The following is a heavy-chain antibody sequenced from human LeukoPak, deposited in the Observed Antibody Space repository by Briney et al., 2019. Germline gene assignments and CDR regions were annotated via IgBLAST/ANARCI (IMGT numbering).Heavy chain of an antibody. Sequence: TGGSLRLSCAASGFTVSSNYMSWVRQAPGKGLEWVSIIYSGGSTYYADSVKGRFTISRDNAKNSLYLQMNSLRAEDTAVYYCAREESSSWYGGDWFDPWGQGTLVTVSS. D-gene: IGHD6-13*01. J-gene: IGHJ5*02. V-gene: IGHV3-66*01. CDR1: GFTVSSNY. CDR3: AREESSSWYGGDWFDP. CDR2: IYSGGST.